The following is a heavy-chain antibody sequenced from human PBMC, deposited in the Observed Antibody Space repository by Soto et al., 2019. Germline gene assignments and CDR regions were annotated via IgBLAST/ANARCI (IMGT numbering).Heavy chain of an antibody. Sequence: SGFTFSSYGMHWVRKAPGKGLEWVAIISYDGSNQYYADSVKGRFTISRDNSKNTLYLQMNSLRAEDTAVYYCARALDYEFLFDYWGQGTLVTVSS. V-gene: IGHV3-30*03. CDR1: GFTFSSYG. CDR3: ARALDYEFLFDY. J-gene: IGHJ4*02. CDR2: ISYDGSNQ. D-gene: IGHD4-17*01.